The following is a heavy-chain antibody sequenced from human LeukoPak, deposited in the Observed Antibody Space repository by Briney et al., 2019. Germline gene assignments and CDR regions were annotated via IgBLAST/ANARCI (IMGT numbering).Heavy chain of an antibody. CDR3: AKEGGDGSPFDY. D-gene: IGHD5-24*01. Sequence: PGGSLRLSCAASGFIFSNYGMHWVRHPPDKGLEWVTFIRFDGSTQYYADSVKGRFTISRDNSKDTLYLQMSSLRLEDTGVYYCAKEGGDGSPFDYWGQGILVTVSS. J-gene: IGHJ4*02. CDR2: IRFDGSTQ. CDR1: GFIFSNYG. V-gene: IGHV3-30*02.